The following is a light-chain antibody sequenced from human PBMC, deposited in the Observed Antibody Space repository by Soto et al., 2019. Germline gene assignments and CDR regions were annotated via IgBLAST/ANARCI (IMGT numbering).Light chain of an antibody. CDR1: RSISRY. CDR3: KQSYSSQWT. V-gene: IGKV1-39*01. Sequence: DIQMTQSPSSLSASVGDRVNMTCRASRSISRYLSWYQQKPGKAPNLLIYAASSLQSGVPSSFSGAGSGTDFTLTIGNLHPEDFAIYYCKQSYSSQWTFGQGTKVEI. CDR2: AAS. J-gene: IGKJ1*01.